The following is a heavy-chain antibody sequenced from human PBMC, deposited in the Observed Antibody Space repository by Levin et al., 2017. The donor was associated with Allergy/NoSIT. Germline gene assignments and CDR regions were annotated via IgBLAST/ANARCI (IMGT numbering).Heavy chain of an antibody. CDR1: GFTFSSYA. V-gene: IGHV3-30-3*01. CDR3: ASVAATLGYYYYMDV. D-gene: IGHD6-13*01. Sequence: LPGGSLRLSCAASGFTFSSYAMHWVRQAPGKGLEWVAVISYDGSNKYYADSVKGRFTISRDNSKNTLYLQMNSLRAEDTAVYYCASVAATLGYYYYMDVWGKGTTVTVSS. J-gene: IGHJ6*03. CDR2: ISYDGSNK.